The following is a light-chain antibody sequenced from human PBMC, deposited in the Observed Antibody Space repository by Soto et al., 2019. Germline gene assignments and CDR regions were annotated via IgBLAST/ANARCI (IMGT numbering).Light chain of an antibody. CDR3: QQYVTSPLT. Sequence: EIVMTQSPATLSVSPGERATLSCRASQSLTSSYLAWHQQKPGQAPRLLIYGASSRATGIPDRFSGSGSGTDFTLTISRLEPEDFALYYCQQYVTSPLTFGQGTKVDIK. CDR1: QSLTSSY. V-gene: IGKV3-20*01. J-gene: IGKJ1*01. CDR2: GAS.